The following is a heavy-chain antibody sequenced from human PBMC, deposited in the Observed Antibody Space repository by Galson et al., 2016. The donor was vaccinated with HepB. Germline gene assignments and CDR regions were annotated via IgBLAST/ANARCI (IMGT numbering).Heavy chain of an antibody. Sequence: SLRLSCAASGFTFNYYHMNWVRQAPGKGLEWVSYISPSSSTIFYAESVKGRFTISRDNAKNTLYLQMNSLRVEDTAVYYCGRDHSVVLTTAYNWFDPWGQGTLVTVSS. D-gene: IGHD4-23*01. CDR1: GFTFNYYH. V-gene: IGHV3-48*04. CDR3: GRDHSVVLTTAYNWFDP. CDR2: ISPSSSTI. J-gene: IGHJ5*02.